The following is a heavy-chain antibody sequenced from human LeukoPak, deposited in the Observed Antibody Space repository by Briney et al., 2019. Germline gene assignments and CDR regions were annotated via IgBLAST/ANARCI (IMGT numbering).Heavy chain of an antibody. D-gene: IGHD3-16*01. V-gene: IGHV3-7*01. CDR3: ASWGAGGNS. Sequence: PGGSLRLSCEASGFTLSTYWMNWVRQVPGKGLEWVANINPDGSAKRYVDSMKGRFTIARDNADNSLSLQMNSLRAEDTAVYYCASWGAGGNSWGQGTLVTVSS. J-gene: IGHJ4*02. CDR1: GFTLSTYW. CDR2: INPDGSAK.